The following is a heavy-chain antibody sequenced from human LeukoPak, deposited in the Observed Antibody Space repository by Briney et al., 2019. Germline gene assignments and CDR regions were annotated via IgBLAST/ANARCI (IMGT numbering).Heavy chain of an antibody. CDR3: ARAGSHRNSGYDY. CDR2: ISTTGTI. J-gene: IGHJ4*02. Sequence: GGSLRLSCAASGFTFSTYIMNWVRQAPGKGLEWISYISTTGTIYYADSVEGRFTISRDNAKNSLYLQMNSLRAEDTGVYYCARAGSHRNSGYDYWGQGTLVTVSS. CDR1: GFTFSTYI. V-gene: IGHV3-48*04. D-gene: IGHD5-12*01.